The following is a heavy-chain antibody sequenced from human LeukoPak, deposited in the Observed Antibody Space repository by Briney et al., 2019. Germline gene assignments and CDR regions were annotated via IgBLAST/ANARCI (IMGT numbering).Heavy chain of an antibody. J-gene: IGHJ4*02. CDR3: AKDFPYYYDTSGYYHDY. D-gene: IGHD3-22*01. Sequence: GGSLRLSCAASGFSLSTFWMHWVRQAPGKGLVWVSRIDYDGSTTTYADSVKGRFTISRDNSKNTLYLQMNSLRAEDTAVYYCAKDFPYYYDTSGYYHDYWGRGTLVTVSS. V-gene: IGHV3-74*01. CDR2: IDYDGSTT. CDR1: GFSLSTFW.